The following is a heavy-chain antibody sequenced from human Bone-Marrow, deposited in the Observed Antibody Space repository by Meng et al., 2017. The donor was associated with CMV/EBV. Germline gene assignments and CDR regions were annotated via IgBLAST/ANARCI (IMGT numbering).Heavy chain of an antibody. V-gene: IGHV4-39*07. D-gene: IGHD3-16*01. CDR2: IHHSGST. CDR3: ARDFGGGATEN. J-gene: IGHJ4*02. Sequence: SETLSLTCTVSGGSISSSTYNWGWIRQPPGKGLEWIGSIHHSGSTYHTPSLKSRVTISVDTSKKQFFLKLRSLTAADTAVYYCARDFGGGATENWGQGMLVTVSS. CDR1: GGSISSSTYN.